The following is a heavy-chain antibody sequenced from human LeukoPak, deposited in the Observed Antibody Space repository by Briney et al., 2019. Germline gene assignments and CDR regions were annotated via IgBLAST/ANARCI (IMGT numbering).Heavy chain of an antibody. CDR2: ISGSGGST. CDR1: GFTFSSYA. V-gene: IGHV3-23*01. Sequence: GGSLRLSCAASGFTFSSYAMSWVRQAPGKGLEWVSAISGSGGSTYYADSVKGRFAISRDNSKNTLYLQMNSLRAEDTAVYYCAKLSGASGYYDYWGQGTLVTVSS. J-gene: IGHJ4*02. D-gene: IGHD3-3*01. CDR3: AKLSGASGYYDY.